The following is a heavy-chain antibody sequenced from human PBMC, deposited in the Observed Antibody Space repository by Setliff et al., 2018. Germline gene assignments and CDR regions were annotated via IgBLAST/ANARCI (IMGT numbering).Heavy chain of an antibody. V-gene: IGHV3-23*01. D-gene: IGHD3-10*01. CDR1: GFTFSTYW. J-gene: IGHJ3*02. CDR3: AKERTAMVRGVIIYDAFDI. CDR2: ISGSGGST. Sequence: GGSLRLSCAASGFTFSTYWMSWVRQAPGKGLEWVSAISGSGGSTYYADSVKGRFTISRDDSKNTLYLQMNSLRAEDTAVYYCAKERTAMVRGVIIYDAFDIWGQGTMVTVSS.